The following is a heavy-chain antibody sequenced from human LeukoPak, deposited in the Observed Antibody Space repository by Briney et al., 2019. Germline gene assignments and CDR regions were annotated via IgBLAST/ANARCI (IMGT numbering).Heavy chain of an antibody. CDR2: ISWDGGST. V-gene: IGHV3-43*01. CDR3: AKDIERWLPNYYGMDV. J-gene: IGHJ6*02. D-gene: IGHD5-12*01. CDR1: GFTSDDYT. Sequence: GGSLRLSCAASGFTSDDYTMHWVRQAPGKGLEWVSLISWDGGSTYYADSVKGRFTISRDNSKNSLYLQMNSLRTEDTALYYCAKDIERWLPNYYGMDVWGQGTTVTVSS.